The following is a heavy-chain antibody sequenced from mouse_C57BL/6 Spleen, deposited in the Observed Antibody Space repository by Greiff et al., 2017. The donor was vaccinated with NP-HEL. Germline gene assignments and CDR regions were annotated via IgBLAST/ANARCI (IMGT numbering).Heavy chain of an antibody. V-gene: IGHV1-15*01. CDR1: GYTFTDYE. CDR2: IDPETGGT. D-gene: IGHD2-10*01. J-gene: IGHJ4*01. Sequence: VQVVESGAELVRPGASVTLSCKASGYTFTDYEMHWVKQTPVHGLEWIGAIDPETGGTAYNQKFKGKAILTADKSSSTAYMELRSLTSEDSAVYYCTRPTPMDYWGQGTSVTVSS. CDR3: TRPTPMDY.